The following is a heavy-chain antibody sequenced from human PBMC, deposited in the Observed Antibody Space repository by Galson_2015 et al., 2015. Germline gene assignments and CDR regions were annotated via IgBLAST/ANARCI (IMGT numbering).Heavy chain of an antibody. Sequence: SLRLSCAASGFTFSSYAMHWVRQAPGKGLEWVAVISYDGSNKYHADSVKGRFTISRDNSKNTLYLQMNSLRAEDTAVYYCARSVSVQGVDYWGQGTLVTVSS. D-gene: IGHD5/OR15-5a*01. CDR3: ARSVSVQGVDY. CDR2: ISYDGSNK. J-gene: IGHJ4*02. V-gene: IGHV3-30*01. CDR1: GFTFSSYA.